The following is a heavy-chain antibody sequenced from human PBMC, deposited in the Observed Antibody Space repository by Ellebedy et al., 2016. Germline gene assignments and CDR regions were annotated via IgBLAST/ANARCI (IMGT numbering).Heavy chain of an antibody. CDR2: ISYVGSHE. CDR3: AKESGGRSEIDY. D-gene: IGHD2-15*01. V-gene: IGHV3-30*18. CDR1: GFTFSSYG. J-gene: IGHJ4*02. Sequence: GGSLRLSXAASGFTFSSYGMHWVRQALGKGLEHVAVISYVGSHEYYADSVKGRFTISRDSSKKMVYLQMNSLRAEDTAVYYCAKESGGRSEIDYWGQGTLVTVSS.